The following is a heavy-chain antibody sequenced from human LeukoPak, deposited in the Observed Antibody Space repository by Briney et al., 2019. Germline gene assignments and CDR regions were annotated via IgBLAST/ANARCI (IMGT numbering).Heavy chain of an antibody. CDR3: ATVRDIVVGGGPYYFDY. V-gene: IGHV1-2*02. J-gene: IGHJ4*02. D-gene: IGHD2-15*01. Sequence: ASVKVSCKASGYTFIGYYLHWVRRAPGQGLEWMGWINPHNGDTNYAQKFQGRVTMTRDTSITTAYMELSSLKPDDTAVYYCATVRDIVVGGGPYYFDYWGQGTLVTVSS. CDR1: GYTFIGYY. CDR2: INPHNGDT.